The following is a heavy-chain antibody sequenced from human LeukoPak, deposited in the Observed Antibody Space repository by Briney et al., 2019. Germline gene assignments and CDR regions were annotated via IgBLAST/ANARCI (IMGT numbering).Heavy chain of an antibody. V-gene: IGHV3-53*01. CDR3: ARGTGDYYDTVDY. J-gene: IGHJ4*02. D-gene: IGHD3-22*01. CDR1: GLSVSSNF. CDR2: IYGGGST. Sequence: PGGSLRLSCAATGLSVSSNFMSWVRQAPGKGLEWVSVIYGGGSTYYADSVKGRFTISRDTPKNTLYLQMNSLRVEDTAVYYCARGTGDYYDTVDYWGQGTLVTVSS.